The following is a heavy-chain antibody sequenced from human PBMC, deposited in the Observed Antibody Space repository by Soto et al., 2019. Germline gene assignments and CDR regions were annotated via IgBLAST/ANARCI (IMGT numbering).Heavy chain of an antibody. J-gene: IGHJ4*02. CDR2: IYSGGST. CDR1: GVTVSSNY. CDR3: ARDFYYHGSGTMGGYFDS. V-gene: IGHV3-66*01. D-gene: IGHD3-10*01. Sequence: EVQLVESGGGLVQPGGSLRLSCAASGVTVSSNYMSWVRQAPGKGLEWVSVIYSGGSTYYADSVKGRFTISRDNSKNTLYLQMNSLRAEDTAVYYCARDFYYHGSGTMGGYFDSWGQGTLVPVSS.